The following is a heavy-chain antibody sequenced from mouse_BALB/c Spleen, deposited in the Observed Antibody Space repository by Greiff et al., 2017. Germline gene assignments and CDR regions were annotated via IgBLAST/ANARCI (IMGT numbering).Heavy chain of an antibody. J-gene: IGHJ4*01. V-gene: IGHV5-17*02. CDR1: GFTFSSFG. CDR2: ISIGSSTI. CDR3: ARAQGHYAMDY. D-gene: IGHD3-3*01. Sequence: EVQLVESGGGLVQPGGSRKLPCAASGFTFSSFGMHWVRQAPEKGLEWVAYISIGSSTIYYAAIVKGRFTISRDNPKNTLFLQMTSLRSEDTALYSGARAQGHYAMDYGGQGTSVTVSA.